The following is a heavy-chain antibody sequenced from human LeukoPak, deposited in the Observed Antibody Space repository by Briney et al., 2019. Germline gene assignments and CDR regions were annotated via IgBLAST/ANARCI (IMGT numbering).Heavy chain of an antibody. CDR2: ISAYNGNT. J-gene: IGHJ4*02. V-gene: IGHV1-18*01. D-gene: IGHD2-15*01. Sequence: GASVKVSCKASGYTFTSYGISWVRQAPGQGLEWMGWISAYNGNTNYAQKLQGRVTMTRNTSISTAYMELSSLRSEDTAVYYCARVGTYCSGGSCYIWQMPYYFDYWGQGTLVTVSS. CDR3: ARVGTYCSGGSCYIWQMPYYFDY. CDR1: GYTFTSYG.